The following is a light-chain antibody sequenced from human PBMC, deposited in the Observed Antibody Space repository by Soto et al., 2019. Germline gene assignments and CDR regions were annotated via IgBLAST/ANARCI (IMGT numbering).Light chain of an antibody. CDR3: HQRSNWPPFT. V-gene: IGKV3-11*01. CDR2: DAS. J-gene: IGKJ4*01. CDR1: QFLSSY. Sequence: ELVLSQSPATLSFAPWQRATRSCRSSQFLSSYLAWYQQIPGQPPRLLIYDASKRATDIPDRFIGSGSGTDFTLTISSLEPEDFAVYYCHQRSNWPPFTFGGGTKVDIK.